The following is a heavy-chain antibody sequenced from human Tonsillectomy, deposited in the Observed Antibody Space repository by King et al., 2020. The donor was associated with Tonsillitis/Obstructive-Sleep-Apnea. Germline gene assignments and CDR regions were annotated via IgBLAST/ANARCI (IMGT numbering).Heavy chain of an antibody. V-gene: IGHV1-18*01. J-gene: IGHJ1*01. CDR2: SRPYNGDT. CDR3: ARDYYDRSGYYHGYFQH. D-gene: IGHD3-22*01. CDR1: GYTFTNYD. Sequence: QLVQSGAEVKKPGASVKVSCKASGYTFTNYDITWVRQAPEQGLEWMGWSRPYNGDTNYAQKLQGRVTMTSDTSTSTAYMELRSLRSDDTAVYYCARDYYDRSGYYHGYFQHWGQGTLVTVSS.